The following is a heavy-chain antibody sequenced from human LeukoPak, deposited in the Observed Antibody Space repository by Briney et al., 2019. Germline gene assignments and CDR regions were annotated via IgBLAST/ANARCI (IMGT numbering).Heavy chain of an antibody. CDR2: IRYDGSNK. CDR3: ASTYYDSSGLYTFDY. Sequence: PGGSLRLSCAASGFTFSSYGMHWVRQAPGKGLEWVAFIRYDGSNKYYADSVKGRFTISRDNSKNTLYLQMNSLRAEDTAVYYCASTYYDSSGLYTFDYWGQGTLVTVSS. V-gene: IGHV3-30*02. CDR1: GFTFSSYG. D-gene: IGHD3-22*01. J-gene: IGHJ4*02.